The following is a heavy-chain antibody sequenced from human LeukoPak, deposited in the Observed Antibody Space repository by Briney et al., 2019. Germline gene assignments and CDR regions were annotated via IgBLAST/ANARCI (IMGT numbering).Heavy chain of an antibody. CDR2: IRSKAYGGTT. D-gene: IGHD4-17*01. CDR3: TSNYGDNSIDY. Sequence: GGSLRLSCTASGFTFGDYAMSWVRQAPGKGLEWVGFIRSKAYGGTTEYAASVKGRFTISRDDSKSIAYLQMNSLKTEDTAVYYCTSNYGDNSIDYWGQGTLVTVS. J-gene: IGHJ4*02. V-gene: IGHV3-49*04. CDR1: GFTFGDYA.